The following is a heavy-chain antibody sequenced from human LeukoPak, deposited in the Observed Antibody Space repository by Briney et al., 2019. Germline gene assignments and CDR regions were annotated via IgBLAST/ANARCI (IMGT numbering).Heavy chain of an antibody. CDR2: ISGRGGRT. CDR3: ATLRETYCGGDCYSFDY. Sequence: AGRSLTLSCAASGFTFSSYAMSWVRQAPGKGLGWVSAISGRGGRTYYEGSVNGRLTNSKNNSKNTLYLQMDSQRAEDTAAYYCATLRETYCGGDCYSFDYWGQGTLVTVSS. J-gene: IGHJ4*02. V-gene: IGHV3-23*01. D-gene: IGHD2-21*01. CDR1: GFTFSSYA.